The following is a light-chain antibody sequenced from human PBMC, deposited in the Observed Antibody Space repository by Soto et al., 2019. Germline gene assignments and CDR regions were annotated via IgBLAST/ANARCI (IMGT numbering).Light chain of an antibody. J-gene: IGLJ3*02. CDR1: SSNIGAGYD. CDR2: RST. V-gene: IGLV1-40*01. Sequence: QSALTQPPSVSGAPGQGVTISCTGSSSNIGAGYDVHWYRHLPGTAPKLLIHRSTLRPSGVPNRFSASKSGTSASLAITGLRGEDEGEYYCQSYDNTLIVPWVFGGGTQLTVL. CDR3: QSYDNTLIVPWV.